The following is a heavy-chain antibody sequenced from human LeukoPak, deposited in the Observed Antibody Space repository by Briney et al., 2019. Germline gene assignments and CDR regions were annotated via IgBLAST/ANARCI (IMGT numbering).Heavy chain of an antibody. CDR3: ARKPTGYSYGSDFDY. V-gene: IGHV4-4*02. J-gene: IGHJ4*02. D-gene: IGHD5-18*01. CDR2: IYHSGST. CDR1: GGSISSGNW. Sequence: SGTLSLTCAVSGGSISSGNWWSWVRQPPGKGLEWIGEIYHSGSTNYNPSLKSRVTISVDKSKNQFSLKLSSVTAADTAVYYCARKPTGYSYGSDFDYWGQGTLVTVSS.